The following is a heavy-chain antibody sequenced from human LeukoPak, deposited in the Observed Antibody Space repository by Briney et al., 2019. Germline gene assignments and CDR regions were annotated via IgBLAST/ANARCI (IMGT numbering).Heavy chain of an antibody. CDR3: TRVARYCSGGICYSGY. J-gene: IGHJ4*02. CDR1: GFTFSDYY. V-gene: IGHV3-11*04. D-gene: IGHD2-15*01. Sequence: GGSLRLSCAASGFTFSDYYMSWIRQAPGKGLERVSYISSSGSTIYYADSVKGRFTVSRDNAKNSLYLQMNSLRAEDTAVYYCTRVARYCSGGICYSGYWGQGTLVTVSS. CDR2: ISSSGSTI.